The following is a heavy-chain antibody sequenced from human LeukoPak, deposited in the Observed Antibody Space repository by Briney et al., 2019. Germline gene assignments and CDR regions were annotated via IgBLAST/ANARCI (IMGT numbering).Heavy chain of an antibody. CDR3: ARGRSSPDY. CDR1: GGSISSYY. J-gene: IGHJ4*02. D-gene: IGHD6-13*01. Sequence: SETQSLTCTVSGGSISSYYWSWIRQPPGKGLEWIGYIYYSGSTNYNPSLKSRVTISVDTSKNQFSLKLSSVTAADTAVYYCARGRSSPDYWGQGTLVTVSS. V-gene: IGHV4-59*01. CDR2: IYYSGST.